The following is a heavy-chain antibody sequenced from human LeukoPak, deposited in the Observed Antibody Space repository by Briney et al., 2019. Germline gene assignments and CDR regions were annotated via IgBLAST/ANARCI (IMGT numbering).Heavy chain of an antibody. V-gene: IGHV1-69*01. CDR3: ARGRDGYKFAFDI. Sequence: SVKVSCKASGGTFSSYAISWVRQAPGQGLEWMGGIIPIFGTANYTQKFQGRVTITADESTSTAYMELSSLRSEDTAVYYCARGRDGYKFAFDIWGQGTMVTVSS. CDR2: IIPIFGTA. D-gene: IGHD5-24*01. CDR1: GGTFSSYA. J-gene: IGHJ3*02.